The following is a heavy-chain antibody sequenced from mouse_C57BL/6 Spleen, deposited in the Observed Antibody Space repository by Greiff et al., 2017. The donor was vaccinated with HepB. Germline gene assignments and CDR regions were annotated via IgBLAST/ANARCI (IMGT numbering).Heavy chain of an antibody. D-gene: IGHD2-10*01. CDR1: GYAFSSSW. J-gene: IGHJ2*01. V-gene: IGHV1-82*01. CDR3: ARSLLEGFDY. Sequence: QVQLKQSGPELVKPGASVKISCKASGYAFSSSWMNWVKQRPGKGLEWIGRIYPGDGDTNYNGKFKGKATLTADKSSSTAYMQLSSLTSEDSAVYFCARSLLEGFDYWGQGTTLTVSS. CDR2: IYPGDGDT.